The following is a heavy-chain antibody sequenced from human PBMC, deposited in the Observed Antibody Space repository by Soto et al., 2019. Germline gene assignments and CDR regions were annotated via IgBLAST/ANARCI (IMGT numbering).Heavy chain of an antibody. J-gene: IGHJ6*02. CDR3: ARGGYYDSSGARNYHYYGMDV. D-gene: IGHD3-22*01. Sequence: ASVKVSCKASGYSFSSYGITWVRQAPGQGLEWLGWIRPYNDDTKYAQRLQGRVTMTTDTSTRTAYMDIRGLRSDDTAIYYFARGGYYDSSGARNYHYYGMDVWGQGTTVTVSS. CDR1: GYSFSSYG. V-gene: IGHV1-18*01. CDR2: IRPYNDDT.